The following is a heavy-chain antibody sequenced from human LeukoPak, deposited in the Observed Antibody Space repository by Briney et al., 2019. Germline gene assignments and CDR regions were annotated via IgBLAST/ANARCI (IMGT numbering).Heavy chain of an antibody. CDR1: GGSFSGYY. V-gene: IGHV4-34*01. Sequence: SETLSLTCAVYGGSFSGYYWSWIRQPPGKGLEWIGEINHSGSTNYNPSLKSRVTISVDTSKNQFSLKLSSVTAADTAVYYCARGFLSVSRAFDIWGQGTMVTVSS. CDR3: ARGFLSVSRAFDI. J-gene: IGHJ3*02. CDR2: INHSGST.